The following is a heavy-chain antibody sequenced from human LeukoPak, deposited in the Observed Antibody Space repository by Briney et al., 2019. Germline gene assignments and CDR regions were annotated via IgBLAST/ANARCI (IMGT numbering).Heavy chain of an antibody. D-gene: IGHD1-26*01. CDR1: GFTFSSYA. CDR3: ARIEWERLGRAFDI. Sequence: PGGSLRLSCAASGFTFSSYAMHWVRQAPGKGLEWVAVISTDGSNKLYADSVKGRFTISRDNSKNTLYLQMNSLRAEDMAVYYCARIEWERLGRAFDIWGQGTMVTVSS. J-gene: IGHJ3*02. CDR2: ISTDGSNK. V-gene: IGHV3-30*14.